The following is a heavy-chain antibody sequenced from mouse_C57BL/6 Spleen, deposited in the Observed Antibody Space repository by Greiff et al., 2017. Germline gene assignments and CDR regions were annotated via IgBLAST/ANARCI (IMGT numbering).Heavy chain of an antibody. CDR3: ARFERGYYFDY. J-gene: IGHJ2*01. V-gene: IGHV1-82*01. Sequence: QVQLQQSGPELVKPGASVKISCKASGYAFSSSWMNWVKQRPGKGLEWIGRIYPGDGDTNYNGKFKGKATLTADKSSSTAYMQLSSLTSEDSAVYFCARFERGYYFDYWGQGTTLTVSS. CDR2: IYPGDGDT. CDR1: GYAFSSSW.